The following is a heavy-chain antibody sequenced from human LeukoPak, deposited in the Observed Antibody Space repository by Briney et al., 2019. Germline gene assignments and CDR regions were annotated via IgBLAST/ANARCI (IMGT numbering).Heavy chain of an antibody. CDR3: AKDHYWSIDY. CDR1: GFDFSSNW. D-gene: IGHD3-3*01. CDR2: IKGDGIST. J-gene: IGHJ4*02. V-gene: IGHV3-74*01. Sequence: GGSLRLSCAASGFDFSSNWMHWVRHAPGQGLVWVSRIKGDGISTNYADSVKGRFTISRDIAKNTLYLQMNSLRAEDTGVYYCAKDHYWSIDYWGREPWSPSLQ.